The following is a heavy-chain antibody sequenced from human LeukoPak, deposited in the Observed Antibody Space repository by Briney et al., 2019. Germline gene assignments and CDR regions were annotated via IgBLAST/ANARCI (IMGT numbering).Heavy chain of an antibody. CDR3: ARHSYYYGSGTNFDY. Sequence: SETLSLTCTVSGGSISSSSYYWGWIRQPPGKGLEWIGSIYYSGSTYYNPSLKSRVTISVDTSKNQSSLKLSSVTAADTAVYYCARHSYYYGSGTNFDYWGQGTLVTVSS. CDR2: IYYSGST. J-gene: IGHJ4*02. V-gene: IGHV4-39*01. D-gene: IGHD3-10*01. CDR1: GGSISSSSYY.